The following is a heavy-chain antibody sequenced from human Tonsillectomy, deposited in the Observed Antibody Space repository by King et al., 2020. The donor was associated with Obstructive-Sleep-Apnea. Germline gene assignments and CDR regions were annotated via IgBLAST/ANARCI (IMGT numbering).Heavy chain of an antibody. CDR3: AKPEYYLWGSYRYDYFDY. J-gene: IGHJ4*02. CDR2: ISGSGGST. Sequence: VQLVESGGGLVRPGGSLRLSCAASGFTFSSYAMSWVRQAPGKGLEWVSAISGSGGSTYYADSVKGRFNLSRDNSKNTLYLQMNSLRAEDTAVYYCAKPEYYLWGSYRYDYFDYWGQGTLVTVSS. D-gene: IGHD3-16*02. CDR1: GFTFSSYA. V-gene: IGHV3-23*04.